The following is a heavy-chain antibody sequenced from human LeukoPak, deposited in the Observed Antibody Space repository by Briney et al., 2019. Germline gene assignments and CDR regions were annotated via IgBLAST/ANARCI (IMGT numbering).Heavy chain of an antibody. J-gene: IGHJ3*02. CDR1: GGSISSYY. D-gene: IGHD3-22*01. CDR2: IYYGGST. V-gene: IGHV4-59*08. Sequence: SETLSLTCTVSGGSISSYYWSWIRQPPWKGLEWIGYIYYGGSTNYNPSLTSRVTISVDTSKNQFSLKLSSVTAADTAVYYCARHFYYYDSSGYYYVDAFDIWGQGTMVTVSS. CDR3: ARHFYYYDSSGYYYVDAFDI.